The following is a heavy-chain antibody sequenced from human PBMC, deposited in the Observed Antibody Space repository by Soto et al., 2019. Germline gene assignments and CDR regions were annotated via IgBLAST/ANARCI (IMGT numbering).Heavy chain of an antibody. D-gene: IGHD3-3*01. J-gene: IGHJ6*02. CDR1: GYNASTWHNFNSYW. V-gene: IGHV5-51*01. CDR3: ARLGFNYDFLSGYYIVHHYYDIDV. CDR2: INPGDSDT. Sequence: GETLKIPCMGSGYNASTWHNFNSYWVAWVRQMPGEGLEWMGIINPGDSDTRYSPSFQGQVTITADKSINSVYLQWSSLKASDTATYYCARLGFNYDFLSGYYIVHHYYDIDVWGQGTTVTVSS.